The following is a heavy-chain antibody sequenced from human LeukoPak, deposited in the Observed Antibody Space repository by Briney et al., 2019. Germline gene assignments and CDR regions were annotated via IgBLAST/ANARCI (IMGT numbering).Heavy chain of an antibody. CDR1: GFTFSSYA. V-gene: IGHV3-30-3*01. Sequence: PGGSLRLSRAASGFTFSSYAMHWVRQAPGKGLEWVAVISYDGSNKYYADSVKGRFTISRDNSKNTLYLQMNSLRAEDTAVYYCARDSTPYDFWSGYYVGGWFDPWGQGTLVTVSS. J-gene: IGHJ5*02. CDR3: ARDSTPYDFWSGYYVGGWFDP. CDR2: ISYDGSNK. D-gene: IGHD3-3*01.